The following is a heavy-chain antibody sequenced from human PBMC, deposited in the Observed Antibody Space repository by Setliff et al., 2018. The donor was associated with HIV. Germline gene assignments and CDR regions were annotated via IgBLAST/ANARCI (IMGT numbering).Heavy chain of an antibody. CDR1: GYSFTSYW. Sequence: GESLKISCEASGYSFTSYWIGWVRQLPGKGLEWMGIIYPGDSEIGYSPSFQGQVTISADKSISTAYLQWSSLKASDTAMYYCARHWFIGDSSGWYFDYWGQGTLVTVSS. V-gene: IGHV5-51*01. CDR2: IYPGDSEI. D-gene: IGHD6-19*01. J-gene: IGHJ4*02. CDR3: ARHWFIGDSSGWYFDY.